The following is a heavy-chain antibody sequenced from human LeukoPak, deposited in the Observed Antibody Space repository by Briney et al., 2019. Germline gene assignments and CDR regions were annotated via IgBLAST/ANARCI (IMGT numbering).Heavy chain of an antibody. CDR2: ISGSGGST. D-gene: IGHD6-13*01. V-gene: IGHV3-23*01. CDR3: AKDRFGSSWYPYYFDY. CDR1: GFTFSNYA. Sequence: GGSLRLSCAASGFTFSNYAMSWVRQAPGKGLEWVSSISGSGGSTYYADSVKGRFTISRDNSKNTLYLQMNSLRAEDTAVYYCAKDRFGSSWYPYYFDYWGQGTLVTVSS. J-gene: IGHJ4*02.